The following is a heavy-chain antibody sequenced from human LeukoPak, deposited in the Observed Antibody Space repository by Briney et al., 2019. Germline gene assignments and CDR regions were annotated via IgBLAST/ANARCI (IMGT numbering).Heavy chain of an antibody. D-gene: IGHD2-2*02. Sequence: PSETLSLTCTVSGDSISSGYYWGWIRQPPGKGLEWIGSIYHSGSTYYNPSLKSRVTISVDTSKSQFSLKLSSVTAADTAVYYCARDSPTADIVVVPAAILIDWGQGTLVTVSS. J-gene: IGHJ4*02. V-gene: IGHV4-38-2*02. CDR1: GDSISSGYY. CDR2: IYHSGST. CDR3: ARDSPTADIVVVPAAILID.